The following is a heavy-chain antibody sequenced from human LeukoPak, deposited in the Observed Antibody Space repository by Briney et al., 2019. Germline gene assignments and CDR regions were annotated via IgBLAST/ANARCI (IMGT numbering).Heavy chain of an antibody. Sequence: WIRQPPGKGLEWVGFIRSKAYGGTTEYAASVKGRFTISRDDSKSIAYLQMNSLKTEDTAVYYCTRVARGVWGQGTMVTVSS. V-gene: IGHV3-49*02. CDR3: TRVARGV. CDR2: IRSKAYGGTT. J-gene: IGHJ3*01.